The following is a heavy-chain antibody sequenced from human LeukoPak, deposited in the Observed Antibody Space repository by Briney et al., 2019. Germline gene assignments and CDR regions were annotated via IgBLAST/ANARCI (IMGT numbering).Heavy chain of an antibody. Sequence: PGGSLRLSCVASGFTFSTYGMHWVRQAPGKGLEWVAVISYDGSNKYYADSVKGRFTISRDNSKNTLYLQMNSLRAEDTAVYYCARDSLYYDILTGYYKDHYFDYWGQGTLVTVSS. CDR3: ARDSLYYDILTGYYKDHYFDY. CDR1: GFTFSTYG. D-gene: IGHD3-9*01. V-gene: IGHV3-30*03. CDR2: ISYDGSNK. J-gene: IGHJ4*02.